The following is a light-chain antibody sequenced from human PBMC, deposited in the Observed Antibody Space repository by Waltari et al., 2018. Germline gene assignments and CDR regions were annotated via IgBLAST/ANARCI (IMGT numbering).Light chain of an antibody. V-gene: IGLV3-21*01. CDR3: QVWDANTDPGV. CDR1: NIESKS. CDR2: YDN. J-gene: IGLJ1*01. Sequence: SYVLTQPPSVSVAPGETARITCGGNNIESKSVHWYRQRPGPATVVVISYDNGRAAGIPERFSDSNSGNTATLTISRVDGGDEADYYCQVWDANTDPGVFGTGTEVTVL.